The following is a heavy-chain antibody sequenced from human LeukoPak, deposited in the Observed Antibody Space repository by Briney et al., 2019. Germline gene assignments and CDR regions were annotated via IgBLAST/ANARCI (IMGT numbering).Heavy chain of an antibody. J-gene: IGHJ5*02. Sequence: GGSLRLSCAASGFTFSSYSMNWVRQAPGKGLEWVSSISSSSSYIYYADSVKGRFTISRDNSKNTLYLQMNSLRAEDTAVYYCAKDFARGYSYGYVSWFDPWGQGTLVTVSS. CDR2: ISSSSSYI. CDR1: GFTFSSYS. V-gene: IGHV3-21*04. CDR3: AKDFARGYSYGYVSWFDP. D-gene: IGHD5-18*01.